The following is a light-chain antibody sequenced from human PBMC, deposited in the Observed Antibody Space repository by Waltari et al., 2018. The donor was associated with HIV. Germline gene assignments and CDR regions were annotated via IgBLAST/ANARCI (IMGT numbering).Light chain of an antibody. J-gene: IGLJ3*02. CDR3: SSYTTRTTRGLV. V-gene: IGLV2-14*01. Sequence: QSALTQPASVPGSPGQSITISCTGTSSDVGGYNFFSWYQQHPGKAPKLMIFEVINRPSGIATRCSGSKSGNTASLTISGLQAEDEADYYCSSYTTRTTRGLVFGGGTKLTVL. CDR2: EVI. CDR1: SSDVGGYNF.